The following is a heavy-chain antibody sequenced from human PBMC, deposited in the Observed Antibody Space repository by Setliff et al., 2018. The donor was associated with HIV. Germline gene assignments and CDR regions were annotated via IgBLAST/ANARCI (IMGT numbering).Heavy chain of an antibody. V-gene: IGHV4-61*09. CDR3: ARAAIAAAGPGDY. CDR2: THVSGTT. Sequence: SETLSLTCTVSGGSISSGSDYWSWIRQPAGEGLEWIGHTHVSGTTNYNPSLKSRVTISVDTSKNQFSLKLSSVTAADTAVYYCARAAIAAAGPGDYWGQGTLVTVSS. CDR1: GGSISSGSDY. D-gene: IGHD6-13*01. J-gene: IGHJ4*02.